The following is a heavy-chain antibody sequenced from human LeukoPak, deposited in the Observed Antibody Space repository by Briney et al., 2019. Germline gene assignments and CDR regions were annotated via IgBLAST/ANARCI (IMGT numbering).Heavy chain of an antibody. V-gene: IGHV3-21*01. CDR1: TFSFSTYG. CDR3: ARKLFEGWYPYDY. CDR2: ISSSSSYI. D-gene: IGHD6-19*01. Sequence: GGSLRLSCAASTFSFSTYGMYWVSSYGIHWVRQAPGKGLEWVSSISSSSSYIYYADSLKGRFTISRDNAKNSLYLQMNSLRAEDTAVYYCARKLFEGWYPYDYWGQGTLVTVSS. J-gene: IGHJ4*02.